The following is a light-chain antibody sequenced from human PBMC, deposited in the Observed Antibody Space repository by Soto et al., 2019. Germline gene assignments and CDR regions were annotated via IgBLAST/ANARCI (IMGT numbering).Light chain of an antibody. Sequence: ELVLTKSPVTPSLSPGERSTRACVVGHSVSSSYLAWYQQKPGQAPRLLIYSASSRATGIPDRFSGSGSGTDYTLTISILETEDSAVYYCQHYGSSGTFGQGTKVDIK. CDR3: QHYGSSGT. J-gene: IGKJ1*01. CDR1: HSVSSSY. CDR2: SAS. V-gene: IGKV3-20*01.